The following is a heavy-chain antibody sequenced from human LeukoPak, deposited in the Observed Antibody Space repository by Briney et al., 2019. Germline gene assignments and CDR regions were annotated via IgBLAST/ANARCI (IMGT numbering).Heavy chain of an antibody. CDR1: GYTSTSYG. V-gene: IGHV1-18*01. J-gene: IGHJ4*02. Sequence: GASVKVSCKATGYTSTSYGISWVRQAPGQGLEWMGWISSNSDNTNYAQKLQGRVTMTTDTSTSTAYMELRSLRPDDTAVYYCARDWGSIKVITDYWGQGTLVTVSS. CDR2: ISSNSDNT. CDR3: ARDWGSIKVITDY. D-gene: IGHD3-16*01.